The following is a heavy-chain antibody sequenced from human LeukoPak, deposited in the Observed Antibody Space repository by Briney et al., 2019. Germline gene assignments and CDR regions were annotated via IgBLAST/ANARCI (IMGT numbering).Heavy chain of an antibody. CDR2: ISSSSYI. CDR3: ARGAGECSGGSCYVINWFDP. J-gene: IGHJ5*02. D-gene: IGHD2-15*01. V-gene: IGHV3-21*01. CDR1: GFTLSSYS. Sequence: GGSLRLSCAASGFTLSSYSMNWVRQAPGKGLEWVSSISSSSYIYYADSVKGRFTISRDNAKNSLYLQMNSLRAEDTAVYYCARGAGECSGGSCYVINWFDPWGQGTLVTVSS.